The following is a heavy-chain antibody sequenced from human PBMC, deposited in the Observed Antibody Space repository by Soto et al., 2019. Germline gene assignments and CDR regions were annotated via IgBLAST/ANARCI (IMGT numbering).Heavy chain of an antibody. CDR3: ARVAPTSCYVCAFDI. Sequence: GGSLRLSCAASGFTFSSYSMNWVRQAPGKGLEWVSSISSSSSYIYYADSVKGRFTISRDNAKNSLYLQMNSLRAEDTAVYYCARVAPTSCYVCAFDIWGQGTMVTVSS. D-gene: IGHD2-2*01. CDR2: ISSSSSYI. CDR1: GFTFSSYS. J-gene: IGHJ3*02. V-gene: IGHV3-21*01.